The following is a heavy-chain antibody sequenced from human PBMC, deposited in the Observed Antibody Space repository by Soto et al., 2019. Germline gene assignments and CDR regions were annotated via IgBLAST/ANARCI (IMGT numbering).Heavy chain of an antibody. D-gene: IGHD6-19*01. V-gene: IGHV1-3*01. CDR1: GYTFTSYA. CDR2: INAGNGNT. CDR3: ASLKGRTSSGWWDFDY. J-gene: IGHJ4*02. Sequence: QVQLVQSGAEVKKPGASVKVSCKASGYTFTSYAMHWVRQAPGQRLEWMGWINAGNGNTKYSQKFQGRVTITRDTSASTAYMELSSLRSEDTAVYYCASLKGRTSSGWWDFDYWGQGTLVTVSS.